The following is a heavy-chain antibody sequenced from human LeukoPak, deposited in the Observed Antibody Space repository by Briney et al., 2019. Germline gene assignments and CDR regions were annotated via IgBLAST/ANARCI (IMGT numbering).Heavy chain of an antibody. Sequence: ETSETLSLTCTVSGGSISSGDYYWSWIRQPPGKGLEWIGEINHSGSTNYNPSLKSRVTISVDTSKNQFSLKLSSVTAADTAVYYCARGREDQDIVVVPAAIWGAWGQGTLVTVSS. D-gene: IGHD2-2*01. CDR1: GGSISSGDYY. J-gene: IGHJ5*02. CDR2: INHSGST. CDR3: ARGREDQDIVVVPAAIWGA. V-gene: IGHV4-39*07.